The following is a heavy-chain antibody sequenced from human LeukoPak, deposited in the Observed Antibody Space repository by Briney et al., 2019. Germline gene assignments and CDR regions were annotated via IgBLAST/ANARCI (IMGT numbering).Heavy chain of an antibody. D-gene: IGHD3-22*01. CDR1: GGSISSYY. CDR2: IYYSGST. CDR3: ARARSDYYDSSGLDY. V-gene: IGHV4-59*01. J-gene: IGHJ4*02. Sequence: SETLSLTCTVSGGSISSYYWSWIRQPPGKGLEWIGYIYYSGSTNYNPSLKSRVTISVDTSKNQFSLKLCSVTAADTAVYYCARARSDYYDSSGLDYWGQGTLVTVSS.